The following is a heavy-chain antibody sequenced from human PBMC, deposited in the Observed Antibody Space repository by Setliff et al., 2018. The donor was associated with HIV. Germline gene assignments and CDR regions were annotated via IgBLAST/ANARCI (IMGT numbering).Heavy chain of an antibody. V-gene: IGHV4-39*01. Sequence: SETLSHTCTVSGGSISSTTYYWGWIRQPPGKGLEWIGSFHYSGSTSYNPSLKSRVAISVDTSKSQFSLKMTSVTAADTAVYYCARGLSVYSYANVYYYHGMDVWGQGTTVTVSS. J-gene: IGHJ6*02. D-gene: IGHD5-18*01. CDR2: FHYSGST. CDR3: ARGLSVYSYANVYYYHGMDV. CDR1: GGSISSTTYY.